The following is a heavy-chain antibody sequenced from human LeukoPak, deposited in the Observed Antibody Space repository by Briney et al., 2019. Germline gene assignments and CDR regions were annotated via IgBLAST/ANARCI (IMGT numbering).Heavy chain of an antibody. J-gene: IGHJ4*02. CDR3: ARDPYDTSGYYGNEFDC. Sequence: GGSLRLSCAASGFTFSSNMYTMNWVRQAPGKGLEWVSSISSSGNYIYYADSVKGRFTISRDNAKNSLYLQMNTLRAEDTAVYYCARDPYDTSGYYGNEFDCWGQGTLVTVSS. D-gene: IGHD3-22*01. CDR1: GFTFSSNMYT. V-gene: IGHV3-21*01. CDR2: ISSSGNYI.